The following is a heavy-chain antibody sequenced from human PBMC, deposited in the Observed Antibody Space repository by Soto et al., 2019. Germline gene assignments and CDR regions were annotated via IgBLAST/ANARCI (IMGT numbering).Heavy chain of an antibody. J-gene: IGHJ4*02. D-gene: IGHD3-3*01. CDR2: IKSKTDGGTT. V-gene: IGHV3-15*01. CDR1: GFTFSSYW. Sequence: GGSLRLSCAASGFTFSSYWISWVRQAPGKGLEWVGRIKSKTDGGTTDYAAPVKGRFTISRDDSKNTLYLQMNSLKTEDTAVYYCTAYRRFLEWLLYDPTFDYWGQGTLVTVS. CDR3: TAYRRFLEWLLYDPTFDY.